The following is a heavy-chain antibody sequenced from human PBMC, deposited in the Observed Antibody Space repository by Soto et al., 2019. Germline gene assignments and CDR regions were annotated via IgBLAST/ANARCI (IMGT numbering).Heavy chain of an antibody. V-gene: IGHV3-23*01. CDR2: INIVGGAT. CDR3: TKNYYFDS. J-gene: IGHJ4*02. CDR1: GFTFSNYA. Sequence: VQLLESGGGLVQPGGSLRLSCVASGFTFSNYAMSWVRQAPAKAPEWVSSINIVGGATNYADSVRGRFAMSRDESTNTVFMQMNSLRADDTAVYYCTKNYYFDSWGQGTLVTVSS.